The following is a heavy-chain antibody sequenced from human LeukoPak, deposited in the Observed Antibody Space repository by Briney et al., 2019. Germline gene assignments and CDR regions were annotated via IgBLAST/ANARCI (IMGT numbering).Heavy chain of an antibody. D-gene: IGHD3-10*01. Sequence: ASVKVSCKASGYTFTSNAMNWVRQAPGQGLEWMEWINTNTGNPTYAQGFTGRFVFSLDTSVSTAYLQISSLKAEDTAVYYCARPRKLLWFGEKGSFDYWGQGTLVTVSS. CDR1: GYTFTSNA. CDR2: INTNTGNP. J-gene: IGHJ4*02. V-gene: IGHV7-4-1*02. CDR3: ARPRKLLWFGEKGSFDY.